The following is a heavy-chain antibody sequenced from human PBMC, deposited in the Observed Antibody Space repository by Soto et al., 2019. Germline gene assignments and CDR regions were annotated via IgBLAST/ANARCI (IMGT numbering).Heavy chain of an antibody. CDR3: AREKKSGSLKFRDYFDY. CDR2: IIPIFGTA. Sequence: ASVKVSCKASGGTFSSYAISWVLQAPGQGLEWMGGIIPIFGTANYAQKFQGRVTITADESTSTAYMELSSLRSEDTAVYYCAREKKSGSLKFRDYFDYWGQGTLVTVSS. J-gene: IGHJ4*02. D-gene: IGHD1-26*01. V-gene: IGHV1-69*13. CDR1: GGTFSSYA.